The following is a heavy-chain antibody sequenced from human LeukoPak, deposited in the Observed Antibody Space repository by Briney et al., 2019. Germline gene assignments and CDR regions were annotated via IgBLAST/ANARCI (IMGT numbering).Heavy chain of an antibody. CDR1: GYTFTSYA. Sequence: VASVKVSCKASGYTFTSYAMHWVRQAPGQRLEWMGWINAGNGNTKYSQKFQGRVTITRDTSASTAYMELSSLRSEDTAVYYCARGRIRILGVEINWFDPWGQGTLVTVSS. J-gene: IGHJ5*02. D-gene: IGHD3-3*01. CDR2: INAGNGNT. V-gene: IGHV1-3*01. CDR3: ARGRIRILGVEINWFDP.